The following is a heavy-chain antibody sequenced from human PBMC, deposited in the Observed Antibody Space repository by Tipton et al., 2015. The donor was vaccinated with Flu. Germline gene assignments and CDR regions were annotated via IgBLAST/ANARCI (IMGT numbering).Heavy chain of an antibody. CDR1: GGSISSGTYY. CDR3: ARVSGGGAHDYGGRWPLFDF. J-gene: IGHJ4*02. V-gene: IGHV4-31*01. CDR2: ISYSGST. D-gene: IGHD4/OR15-4a*01. Sequence: GLVKPSETLSLTCGVFGGSISSGTYYWSWIRQHPGEGLEWIGYISYSGSTYYNPSLKSLVTISMDTSKNQFSLKLSSVTAADTAVYYCARVSGGGAHDYGGRWPLFDFWGQGHLLTVAS.